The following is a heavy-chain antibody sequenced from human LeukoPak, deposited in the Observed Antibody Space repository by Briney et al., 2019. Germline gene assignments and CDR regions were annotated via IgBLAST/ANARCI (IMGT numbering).Heavy chain of an antibody. CDR1: GGSFSGYY. V-gene: IGHV4-34*01. Sequence: SETLSLTCAVYGGSFSGYYWSWIRQPPGKGLEWIGEINHSGSTNYNPSLKSRVTISVDTSKNQFSLKLSSVTAADTAVYYCANIITGTFYGMDVWGQGTTVTVSS. D-gene: IGHD1-20*01. J-gene: IGHJ6*02. CDR2: INHSGST. CDR3: ANIITGTFYGMDV.